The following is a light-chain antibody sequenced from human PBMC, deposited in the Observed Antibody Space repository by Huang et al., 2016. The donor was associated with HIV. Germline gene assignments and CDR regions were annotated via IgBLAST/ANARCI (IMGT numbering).Light chain of an antibody. V-gene: IGKV3-11*01. J-gene: IGKJ2*01. CDR1: QNVRSF. CDR2: DAS. CDR3: QQRTNWPPDT. Sequence: PGERATLSCRASQNVRSFLAWYQQKPGQDPRLLIYDASNRATGVPARFSGSGSGTDFTLTISSLEPEDFAVYYCQQRTNWPPDTFGQGTKLEIK.